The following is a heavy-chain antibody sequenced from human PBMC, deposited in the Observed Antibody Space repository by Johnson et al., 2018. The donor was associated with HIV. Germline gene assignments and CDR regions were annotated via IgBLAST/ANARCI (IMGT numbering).Heavy chain of an antibody. Sequence: MLLVESGGGLVQPGGSLRVSCEASGFTFNRAWMSWVRQGPGKGLEWVGRIKSLKDGGTTDYSAPVRGRFTISRDDSKNTLYLLMNSLKTEDTAVYYCTTGPVGATKGGGAFDTWGQGTRVTVSS. CDR1: GFTFNRAW. J-gene: IGHJ3*02. V-gene: IGHV3-15*01. CDR2: IKSLKDGGTT. CDR3: TTGPVGATKGGGAFDT. D-gene: IGHD1-26*01.